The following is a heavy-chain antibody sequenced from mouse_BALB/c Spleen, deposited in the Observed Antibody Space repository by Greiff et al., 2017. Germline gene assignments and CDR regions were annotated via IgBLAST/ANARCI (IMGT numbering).Heavy chain of an antibody. CDR2: ISYSGST. D-gene: IGHD2-4*01. CDR3: ARRGGDYDFDY. Sequence: EVQLQESGPGLVKPSQSLSLTCTVTGYSITSDYAWNWIRQFPGNKLEWMGYISYSGSTSYNPSLKSRISITRDTSKNQFFLQLNSVTTEDTATYYCARRGGDYDFDYWGQGTTLTVSS. V-gene: IGHV3-2*02. CDR1: GYSITSDYA. J-gene: IGHJ2*01.